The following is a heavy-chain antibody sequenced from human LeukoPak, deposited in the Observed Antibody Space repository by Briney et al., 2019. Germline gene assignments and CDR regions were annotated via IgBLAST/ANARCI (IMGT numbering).Heavy chain of an antibody. Sequence: PSVKVSCKASGYTFTDYYLHWVRQDPGQGLEWMGWINPNSGGTLYAQRFQGRFTMTRDTSISTVYMELSRLISDDTAVYYCTKADGYVANWFDPWSQGTLVTVSS. CDR3: TKADGYVANWFDP. J-gene: IGHJ5*02. CDR2: INPNSGGT. V-gene: IGHV1-2*02. D-gene: IGHD5-24*01. CDR1: GYTFTDYY.